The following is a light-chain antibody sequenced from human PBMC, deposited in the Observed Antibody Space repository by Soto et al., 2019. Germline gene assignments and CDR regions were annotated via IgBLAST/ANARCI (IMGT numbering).Light chain of an antibody. V-gene: IGKV3-20*01. CDR1: QSVSSSY. CDR2: DAS. Sequence: EIVLTQSPGTLSLSPGERATLSCWASQSVSSSYLAWYQQKPGQAPRLLIYDASSRATGIPDRFSASGSGTDFTLTISRLEPEDFAVYYCQQYGDSPLTFGPGTKVDVK. J-gene: IGKJ3*01. CDR3: QQYGDSPLT.